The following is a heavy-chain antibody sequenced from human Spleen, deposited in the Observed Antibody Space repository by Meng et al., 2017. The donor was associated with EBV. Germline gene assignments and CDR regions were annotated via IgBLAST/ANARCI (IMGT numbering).Heavy chain of an antibody. CDR2: INPSGDTT. CDR3: ARAGLNWNYNF. D-gene: IGHD1-7*01. V-gene: IGHV1-46*01. J-gene: IGHJ4*02. CDR1: GYTLTSNY. Sequence: QVQLVQSGGEVRRPGASVKISCKASGYTLTSNYFHWVRQVPGQGLEWMGIINPSGDTTSYSQKFQGRVSLTRDTSTSTVYMELSSLTSDDTAIYFCARAGLNWNYNFWGQGTLVTVSS.